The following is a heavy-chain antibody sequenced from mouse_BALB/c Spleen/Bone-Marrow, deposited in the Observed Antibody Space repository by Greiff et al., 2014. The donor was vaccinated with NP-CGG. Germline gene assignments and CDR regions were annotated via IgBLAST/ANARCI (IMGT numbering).Heavy chain of an antibody. CDR3: ARHGGSRGYYFDY. CDR2: ISNGGGST. V-gene: IGHV5-12-2*01. Sequence: EVQGVESGGGLVQPGGSLKLSCAASGFTFSSYTMSWVRQTPEKRLEWVAYISNGGGSTYYPDTVKGRFTISRDNAKNTLYLQMSSLKSEDTAMYCCARHGGSRGYYFDYWGQGTTLTVSS. J-gene: IGHJ2*01. CDR1: GFTFSSYT. D-gene: IGHD1-1*01.